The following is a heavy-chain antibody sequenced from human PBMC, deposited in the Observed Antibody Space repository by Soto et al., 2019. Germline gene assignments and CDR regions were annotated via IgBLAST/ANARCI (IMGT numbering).Heavy chain of an antibody. CDR1: GFTFSDYY. J-gene: IGHJ6*03. Sequence: GGSLRLSCAASGFTFSDYYMSWIRQAPGKGLEWVSYISSSGSTIYYADSVKGRFTISRDNAKNSLYLQMNSLRAEDTAVYYCARDALVGYSGYDSGTPHYYYYMDVWGKGTTVTISS. CDR3: ARDALVGYSGYDSGTPHYYYYMDV. CDR2: ISSSGSTI. D-gene: IGHD5-12*01. V-gene: IGHV3-11*01.